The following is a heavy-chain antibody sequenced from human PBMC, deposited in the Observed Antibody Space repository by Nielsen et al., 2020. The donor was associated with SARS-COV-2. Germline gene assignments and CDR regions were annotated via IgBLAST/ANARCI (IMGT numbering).Heavy chain of an antibody. CDR3: TTEVERRVYYYYYMDV. CDR2: IKSKTDGGTT. J-gene: IGHJ6*03. CDR1: GFTFSNAW. Sequence: GESLKISCAASGFTFSNAWMSWVRQAPGKGLEWVGRIKSKTDGGTTDYAAPVKGRFTISRDDSKNTLYLQMNSLKTEDTAVYYCTTEVERRVYYYYYMDVWGKGTTVTVSS. V-gene: IGHV3-15*01. D-gene: IGHD1-1*01.